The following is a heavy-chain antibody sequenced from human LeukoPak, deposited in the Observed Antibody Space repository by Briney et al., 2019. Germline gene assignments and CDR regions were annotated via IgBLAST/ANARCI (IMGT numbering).Heavy chain of an antibody. CDR1: GGTFSNYA. V-gene: IGHV1-69*05. Sequence: SVKVSCKASGGTFSNYAITWLRLAPGQGLEWMGGFTPIFRSTDYAQKFQGRVSITTDESTNTAYMDLSSLNSEDTAVYYCASQERIGHYSGTRCSYYFDYWGQGTLVTVSS. J-gene: IGHJ4*02. CDR3: ASQERIGHYSGTRCSYYFDY. D-gene: IGHD1-26*01. CDR2: FTPIFRST.